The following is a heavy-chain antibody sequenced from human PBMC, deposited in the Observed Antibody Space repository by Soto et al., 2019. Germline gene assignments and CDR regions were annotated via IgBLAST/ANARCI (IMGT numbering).Heavy chain of an antibody. D-gene: IGHD4-17*01. J-gene: IGHJ6*02. V-gene: IGHV1-18*01. CDR3: ARDRPYGGKGPSTYYYYYYGMDV. CDR2: ISAYNGNT. CDR1: GYTFTSYG. Sequence: QVQLVQSGAEVKKPGASVKVSCKASGYTFTSYGISWVRQAPGQGLEWMGWISAYNGNTNYAQKLQGRVTMTTDTSTSTAYMELRSLRSDDTAVYYCARDRPYGGKGPSTYYYYYYGMDVWGQGTTVTVSS.